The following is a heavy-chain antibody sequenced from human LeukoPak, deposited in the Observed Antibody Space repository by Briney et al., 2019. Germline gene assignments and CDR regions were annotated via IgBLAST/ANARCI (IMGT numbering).Heavy chain of an antibody. J-gene: IGHJ4*02. CDR3: ATSALLRFPDGLGN. Sequence: ASVKVSCKVSGYTLTELSMHWVRQAPGKGLEWMGGFDPEDGETIYAQKFQGRVTMTEDTSTDTAYMELSSLRSEDTAVYYCATSALLRFPDGLGNWGQGTLVTVSS. CDR1: GYTLTELS. D-gene: IGHD3-3*01. V-gene: IGHV1-24*01. CDR2: FDPEDGET.